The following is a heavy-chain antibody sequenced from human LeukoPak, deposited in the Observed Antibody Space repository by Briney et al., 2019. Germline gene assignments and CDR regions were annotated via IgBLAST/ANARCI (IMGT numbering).Heavy chain of an antibody. CDR3: ARAGYYYDACGPFDP. D-gene: IGHD3-22*01. J-gene: IGHJ5*02. V-gene: IGHV4-59*01. Sequence: SETLSLTCTVSGGSLSSYYWNWIRQPPGKNLEWIGYIHYSGTTNYNPSLKSRVTISQDMSKNQFSLKLSSVTAADTALYYCARAGYYYDACGPFDPWGQGILVTVSS. CDR2: IHYSGTT. CDR1: GGSLSSYY.